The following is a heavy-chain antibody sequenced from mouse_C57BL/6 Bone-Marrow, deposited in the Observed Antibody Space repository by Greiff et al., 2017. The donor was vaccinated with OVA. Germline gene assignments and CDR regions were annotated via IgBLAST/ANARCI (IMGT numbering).Heavy chain of an antibody. Sequence: EVQVVESGGGLVQPKGSLKLSCAASGFSFNTYAMNWVRQAPGKGLEWVARIRSKSNNYATYYADSVKDRFTISRDDSESMLYLQMNNLKTEDTAMYYCVRLGRSFAYWGQGTLVTVSA. V-gene: IGHV10-1*01. CDR1: GFSFNTYA. CDR2: IRSKSNNYAT. CDR3: VRLGRSFAY. J-gene: IGHJ3*01. D-gene: IGHD4-1*01.